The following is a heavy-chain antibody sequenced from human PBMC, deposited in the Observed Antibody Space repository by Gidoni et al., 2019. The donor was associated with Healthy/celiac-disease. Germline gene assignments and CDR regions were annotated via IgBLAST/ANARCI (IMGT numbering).Heavy chain of an antibody. CDR2: ISAYNGNT. CDR3: ATCLISGSYFGSAFDI. J-gene: IGHJ3*02. D-gene: IGHD1-26*01. CDR1: GSTFTSYG. V-gene: IGHV1-18*01. Sequence: QVPLVQSGAEVKKPGASVTVSCKASGSTFTSYGISWVRQAPGQGLEWMGWISAYNGNTNYAQKLQGRVTMTTDTATSTAYMELRSLRADDTAVYYWATCLISGSYFGSAFDIGGQGTMVTVSS.